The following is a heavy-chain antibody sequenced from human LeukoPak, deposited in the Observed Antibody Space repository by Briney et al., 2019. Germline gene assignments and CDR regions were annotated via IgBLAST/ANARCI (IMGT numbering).Heavy chain of an antibody. CDR2: ISISSSNI. J-gene: IGHJ4*02. Sequence: GGSLRLSCAASGFRVSGYDLNWIRQAPGEGLEWIAYISISSSNIHYADSVRGRFTISRDNANNSLYLQLSSLRVEDTAVYYCARADKYSYWGQGTLVTVSS. V-gene: IGHV3-11*06. CDR1: GFRVSGYD. CDR3: ARADKYSY. D-gene: IGHD5-18*01.